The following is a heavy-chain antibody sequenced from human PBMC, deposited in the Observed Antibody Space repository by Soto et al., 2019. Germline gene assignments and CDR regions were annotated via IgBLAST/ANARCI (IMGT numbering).Heavy chain of an antibody. D-gene: IGHD4-17*01. V-gene: IGHV5-51*01. CDR1: GYSFASYW. J-gene: IGHJ4*02. CDR2: IYPGDSDT. CDR3: ARPYGVHPLYFFDY. Sequence: ESLKISCTGSGYSFASYWIGWVRQMPGKGLEWMGIIYPGDSDTRYSPSFQGQVTISADKSINTAYLQWSSLKASDTAIYYCARPYGVHPLYFFDYWGQGTLVTVSS.